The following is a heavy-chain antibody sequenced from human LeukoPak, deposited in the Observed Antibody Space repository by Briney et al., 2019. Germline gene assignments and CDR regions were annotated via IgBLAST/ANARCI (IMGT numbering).Heavy chain of an antibody. D-gene: IGHD3-22*01. V-gene: IGHV1-2*06. J-gene: IGHJ4*02. CDR1: GYTFTVYY. Sequence: GASVKVSCKASGYTFTVYYVHWVRQVPGQGLEWMGRINPNSGDTNYGEQFQGRVTMTRDTSVSTAYMEPSRLRSDDTAVYYCARARYSDSSGYYFDYWGQGALVTVSS. CDR3: ARARYSDSSGYYFDY. CDR2: INPNSGDT.